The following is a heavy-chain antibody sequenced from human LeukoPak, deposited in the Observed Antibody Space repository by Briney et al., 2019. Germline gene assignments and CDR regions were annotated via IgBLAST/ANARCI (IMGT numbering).Heavy chain of an antibody. D-gene: IGHD3-22*01. Sequence: SGPTLVNPTQTLTLTCTFSGFSLSTTGVGVGWIRQPPGKALEWLALIYWDDGKRYSPSLKSRLTITKDTSKDQVVLRMTNMDPVDTATYYCTHCYDSSGYYAYFDYWGQGILVTASS. CDR2: IYWDDGK. CDR3: THCYDSSGYYAYFDY. J-gene: IGHJ4*02. CDR1: GFSLSTTGVG. V-gene: IGHV2-5*02.